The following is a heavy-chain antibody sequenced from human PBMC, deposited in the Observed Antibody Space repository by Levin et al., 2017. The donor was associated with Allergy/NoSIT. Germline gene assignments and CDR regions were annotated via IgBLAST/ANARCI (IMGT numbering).Heavy chain of an antibody. CDR2: IKQDGSEK. V-gene: IGHV3-7*01. CDR3: ARLGYYYDSSGSYPWRNYYYYGMDV. Sequence: GGSLRLSCAASGFTFSSYWMSWVRQAPGKGLEWVANIKQDGSEKYYVDSVKGRFTISRDNAKNSLYLQMNSLRAEDTAVYYCARLGYYYDSSGSYPWRNYYYYGMDVWGQGTTVTVSS. CDR1: GFTFSSYW. D-gene: IGHD3-22*01. J-gene: IGHJ6*02.